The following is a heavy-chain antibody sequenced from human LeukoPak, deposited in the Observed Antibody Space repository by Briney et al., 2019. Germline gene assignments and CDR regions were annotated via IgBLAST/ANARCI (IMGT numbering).Heavy chain of an antibody. Sequence: PGGSLRLSCVASGFTFSSYAMSWVRQAPGKGLEWVSAISGSGGSTYYADSVKGRFTISRDNSKNTLYLQMNGLRAEDTAVYSCAKENNWNDGRFNYFDYWGQGTLVTVSS. D-gene: IGHD1-20*01. CDR3: AKENNWNDGRFNYFDY. CDR2: ISGSGGST. J-gene: IGHJ4*02. V-gene: IGHV3-23*01. CDR1: GFTFSSYA.